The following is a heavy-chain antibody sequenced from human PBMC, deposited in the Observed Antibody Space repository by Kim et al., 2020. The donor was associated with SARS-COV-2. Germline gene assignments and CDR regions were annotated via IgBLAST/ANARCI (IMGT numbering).Heavy chain of an antibody. CDR2: ISWNSGSI. J-gene: IGHJ1*01. CDR3: AKDRARNYYDSRRGGYFQH. CDR1: GFTFDDYA. D-gene: IGHD3-22*01. V-gene: IGHV3-9*01. Sequence: GGSLRLSCAASGFTFDDYAMHWVRQAPGKGLEWVSGISWNSGSIGYVDSVKGRFTISRDNAKNSLYLQMNSLRAEDTALYYCAKDRARNYYDSRRGGYFQHWGQGTLVTVSS.